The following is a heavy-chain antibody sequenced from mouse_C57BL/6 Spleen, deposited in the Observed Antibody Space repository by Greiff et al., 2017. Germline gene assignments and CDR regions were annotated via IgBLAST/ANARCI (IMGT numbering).Heavy chain of an antibody. V-gene: IGHV1-77*01. J-gene: IGHJ1*03. CDR3: ARSRDSTMVTTGYFDV. CDR2: IGPGSGST. Sequence: VQLQQSGAELVKPGASVKISCKASGYTFTDYYINWVKQRPGQGLEWIGKIGPGSGSTYYNEKFKGKATLTADKSSSTAYMQLSSLTSEVSAVYFCARSRDSTMVTTGYFDVWGTGTTVTVSS. D-gene: IGHD2-2*01. CDR1: GYTFTDYY.